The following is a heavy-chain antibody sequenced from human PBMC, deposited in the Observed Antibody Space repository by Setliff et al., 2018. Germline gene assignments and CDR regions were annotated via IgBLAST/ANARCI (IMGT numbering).Heavy chain of an antibody. CDR3: ARGQTLRHFDWPTAFDY. Sequence: ASVTVSCKASGYTFNNYGITWVRQAPGQGPEWMGWISAYSGETNYAQIFQGRVTMTTDTPTSTAYMELRSLTSDDTAVYYCARGQTLRHFDWPTAFDYWGLGTLVTVSS. CDR1: GYTFNNYG. CDR2: ISAYSGET. D-gene: IGHD3-9*01. V-gene: IGHV1-18*01. J-gene: IGHJ4*02.